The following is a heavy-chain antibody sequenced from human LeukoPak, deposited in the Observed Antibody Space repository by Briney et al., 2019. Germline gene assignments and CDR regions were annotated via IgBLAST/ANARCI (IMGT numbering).Heavy chain of an antibody. CDR3: ARDRSTKYYYDSSGYHFDY. CDR1: GGTFSSYA. CDR2: IIPIFGIA. D-gene: IGHD3-22*01. J-gene: IGHJ4*02. Sequence: ASVKVSCKASGGTFSSYAISWVRQAPGQGLEWMGRIIPIFGIANYALKFQGRVTITADKSTSTAYMELSSLRSEDTAVYYCARDRSTKYYYDSSGYHFDYWGQGTLVTVSS. V-gene: IGHV1-69*04.